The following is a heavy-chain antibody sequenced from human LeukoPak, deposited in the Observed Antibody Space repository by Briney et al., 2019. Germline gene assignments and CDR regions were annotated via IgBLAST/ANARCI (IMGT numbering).Heavy chain of an antibody. CDR1: GGSFSGYY. Sequence: KPSETLSLTCAVYGGSFSGYYWSWIRQPPGKGLEWIGEINHSGSTNYNPSLKSRVTISVDTSKNQFSLKLSSVTAADTAVYYCAREAHNYDFWSGYSLDLWGQGTLVTVSS. J-gene: IGHJ5*02. CDR2: INHSGST. CDR3: AREAHNYDFWSGYSLDL. V-gene: IGHV4-34*01. D-gene: IGHD3-3*01.